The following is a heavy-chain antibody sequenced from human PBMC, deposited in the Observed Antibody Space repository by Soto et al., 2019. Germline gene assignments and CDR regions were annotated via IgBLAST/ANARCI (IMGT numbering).Heavy chain of an antibody. D-gene: IGHD3-3*01. CDR2: INPATGAA. CDR1: GYPVTAYY. V-gene: IGHV1-2*02. J-gene: IGHJ3*02. CDR3: AKGGGVGVAGSAAFEM. Sequence: QLHLVQSGAVVKKPGASVTVSCSASGYPVTAYYMHWVRQAPGRGLEWMGGINPATGAAKYTQTFQGRVTMTRDTSTSTVFMELSGLTSEETAGFYCAKGGGVGVAGSAAFEMWGQGTLVTVSS.